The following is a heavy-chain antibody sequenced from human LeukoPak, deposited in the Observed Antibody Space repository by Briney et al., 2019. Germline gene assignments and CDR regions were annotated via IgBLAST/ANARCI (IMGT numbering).Heavy chain of an antibody. CDR2: ISAYNGNT. CDR3: ARDFRRRGRFDILTGYYPFDY. V-gene: IGHV1-18*01. Sequence: ASVKVSCKASGYTFTSYGISWVRQAPGQGLEWMGWISAYNGNTNYAQKLQGRVTMTTDTSTSTAYMELRSLRSDDTAVYYCARDFRRRGRFDILTGYYPFDYWGQGTLVTVSS. CDR1: GYTFTSYG. D-gene: IGHD3-9*01. J-gene: IGHJ4*02.